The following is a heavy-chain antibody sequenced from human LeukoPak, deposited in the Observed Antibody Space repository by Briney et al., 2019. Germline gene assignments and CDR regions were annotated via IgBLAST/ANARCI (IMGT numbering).Heavy chain of an antibody. CDR1: GHTFTSYG. D-gene: IGHD3-10*01. CDR2: ISAYNGNT. CDR3: ARVGYYGSGVFDY. Sequence: APVKVSCKASGHTFTSYGISWVRQAPGQGLEGMGWISAYNGNTNYAQKLQGRVTMTTDTSTSTVYMELRSLRSDDTAVYYCARVGYYGSGVFDYWGQGTLVSVSS. J-gene: IGHJ4*02. V-gene: IGHV1-18*04.